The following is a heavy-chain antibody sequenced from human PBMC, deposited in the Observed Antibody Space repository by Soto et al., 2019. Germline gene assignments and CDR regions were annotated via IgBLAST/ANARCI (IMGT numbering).Heavy chain of an antibody. CDR1: AFSLSTNGVG. CDR3: VHTVMVHTLTGVHYFDY. Sequence: QITLEESGPTLVKPTPTLTLTCTFSAFSLSTNGVGGCWIRPPPGKPLEWLAVIYWNDDKRYSRSLKSRLSITTDTSKNQVVLTMTTMDPVDTATYYCVHTVMVHTLTGVHYFDYWGPGILVTVSS. J-gene: IGHJ4*02. CDR2: IYWNDDK. D-gene: IGHD2-8*01. V-gene: IGHV2-5*01.